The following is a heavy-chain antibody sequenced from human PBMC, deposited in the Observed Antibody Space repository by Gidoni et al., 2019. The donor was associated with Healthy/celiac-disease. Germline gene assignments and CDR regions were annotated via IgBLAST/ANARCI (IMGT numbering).Heavy chain of an antibody. Sequence: QVQLVESGGGVVQPGRSLRLSCAASGFTFSSYAMHWVRQAPGKGLEWVAVISYDGSNKYYADSVKGRFTISRDNSKNTLYLQMNSLRAEDTAVYYCARAPFFFGIAVAGIDYWGQGTLVTVSS. D-gene: IGHD6-19*01. CDR1: GFTFSSYA. CDR3: ARAPFFFGIAVAGIDY. V-gene: IGHV3-30-3*01. CDR2: ISYDGSNK. J-gene: IGHJ4*02.